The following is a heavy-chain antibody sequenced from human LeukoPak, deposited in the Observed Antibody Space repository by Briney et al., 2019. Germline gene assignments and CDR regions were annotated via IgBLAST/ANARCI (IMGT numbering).Heavy chain of an antibody. CDR2: IYSGGST. V-gene: IGHV3-66*02. CDR3: ARERGKFYDSSGYARGRSWFDP. CDR1: GFTVSSNY. D-gene: IGHD3-22*01. J-gene: IGHJ5*02. Sequence: GGSLRLSCAASGFTVSSNYMCWVRQAPGKGLEWVSVIYSGGSTYYADSVKGRFTISRDNSKDTLYLQMNSLRAEDTAVYYCARERGKFYDSSGYARGRSWFDPWGQGTLVTVSS.